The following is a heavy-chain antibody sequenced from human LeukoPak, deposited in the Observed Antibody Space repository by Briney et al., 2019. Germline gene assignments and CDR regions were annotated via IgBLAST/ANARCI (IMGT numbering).Heavy chain of an antibody. J-gene: IGHJ4*02. CDR3: ARDRGYSSSWDEGCFDY. CDR2: ISSSSSYI. CDR1: GFTFSSYS. D-gene: IGHD6-13*01. Sequence: GGSLRLSCAASGFTFSSYSMNWVRQAPGKGLEWVSSISSSSSYIYYADSVKGRFTISRDNAKNSLYLQMNSLRAEDTAVYYCARDRGYSSSWDEGCFDYWGQGTLVTVSS. V-gene: IGHV3-21*01.